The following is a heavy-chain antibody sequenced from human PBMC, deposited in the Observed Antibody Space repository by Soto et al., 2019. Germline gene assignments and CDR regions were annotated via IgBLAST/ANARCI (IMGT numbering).Heavy chain of an antibody. V-gene: IGHV2-5*02. CDR2: IYWDDGK. CDR1: GLSLSTSGEA. Sequence: QITLKESGPTLVKPTQTLTLTCTFSGLSLSTSGEAVGWIRQPPGKALEWLALIYWDDGKRYNPTLKTRLTIPKDTSKNQVVLTLTTMDPVDTATYYCAHYVSTSPAGWFDPWGQGILVTVSS. CDR3: AHYVSTSPAGWFDP. D-gene: IGHD3-10*02. J-gene: IGHJ5*02.